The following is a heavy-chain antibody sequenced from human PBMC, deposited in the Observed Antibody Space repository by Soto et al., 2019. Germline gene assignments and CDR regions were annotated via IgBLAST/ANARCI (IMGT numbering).Heavy chain of an antibody. Sequence: QVQLQQWGAGLLKPSETLSLTCAVYGVSFSNYYWVWIRQSPGKGLEWIGEINHRGVTNYKPSLKSRVSIFVDTSKNRCSLRLTSVTAADSAVYYCGRGMGREPPRGYWGQGTPVSVSS. CDR1: GVSFSNYY. J-gene: IGHJ4*02. D-gene: IGHD1-26*01. CDR2: INHRGVT. CDR3: GRGMGREPPRGY. V-gene: IGHV4-34*01.